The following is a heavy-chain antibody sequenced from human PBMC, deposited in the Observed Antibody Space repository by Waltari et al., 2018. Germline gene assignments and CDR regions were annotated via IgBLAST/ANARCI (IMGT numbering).Heavy chain of an antibody. D-gene: IGHD2-21*02. CDR3: VRRHDSGGFYGL. V-gene: IGHV3-74*01. CDR1: GFLCLYYW. Sequence: EVQLVESGGGLVQPGGSLRLSCSAVGFLCLYYWVHWVRQAPGKGLVWVSRISDDGGSTNYADSVKGRFTISRDNTKNTLYLQMNSLNDEDTALYYCVRRHDSGGFYGLWGQGTLVTVSS. J-gene: IGHJ4*02. CDR2: ISDDGGST.